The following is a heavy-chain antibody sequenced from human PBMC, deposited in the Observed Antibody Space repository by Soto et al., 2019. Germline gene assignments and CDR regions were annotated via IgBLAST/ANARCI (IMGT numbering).Heavy chain of an antibody. CDR2: ISNDESKK. D-gene: IGHD6-19*01. CDR3: ARSIAVAGLDY. V-gene: IGHV3-30-3*01. J-gene: IGHJ4*02. Sequence: PVGSLRLSGAASGFTFSTYAVHWVRQAPGKGLEWVAVISNDESKKYYANSVKGRFTISRDNSNNTGYLQMNSLRREDTAIYYCARSIAVAGLDYWGPGTLVTVSS. CDR1: GFTFSTYA.